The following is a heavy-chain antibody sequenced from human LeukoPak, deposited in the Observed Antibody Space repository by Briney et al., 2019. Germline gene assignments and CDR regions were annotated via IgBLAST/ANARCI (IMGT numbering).Heavy chain of an antibody. J-gene: IGHJ3*02. Sequence: SETLSLTCAASGCSISSSNWWRLVRQPPGKGLEWIGEIYHSGSTNYNPSLKSRVTISVDKSKNQFSLKLSSVTAADTAVYYCARDEQGAFDIWGQGTMVTVSS. CDR3: ARDEQGAFDI. CDR2: IYHSGST. CDR1: GCSISSSNW. V-gene: IGHV4-4*02.